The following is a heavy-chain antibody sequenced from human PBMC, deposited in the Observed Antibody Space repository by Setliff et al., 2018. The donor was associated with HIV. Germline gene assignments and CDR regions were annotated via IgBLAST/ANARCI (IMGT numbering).Heavy chain of an antibody. CDR2: INHSGNT. V-gene: IGHV4-34*01. D-gene: IGHD3-10*01. CDR1: GESFSNYH. Sequence: SETLSLTCAVFGESFSNYHWNWFRQPPGGGLEWIGEINHSGNTDYNSSLRSRVTISVDTSKKQFSLEMRSLTAADTAVYYCARDHRLPGVQPPYWYFDLWGRGTLVTVS. J-gene: IGHJ2*01. CDR3: ARDHRLPGVQPPYWYFDL.